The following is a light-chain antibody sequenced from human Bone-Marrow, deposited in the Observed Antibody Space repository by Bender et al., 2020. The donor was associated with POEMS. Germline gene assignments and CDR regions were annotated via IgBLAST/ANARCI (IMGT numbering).Light chain of an antibody. Sequence: QSALTQPASVSGSPGQSITISCSGSSSNIGSYTVNWYHQFPGEAPKLLIYSSHRRPSEVPDRFSGSRSGTSASLAISGLQSEDEADYYCAVWDDSLNGWVFGGGTKLTVL. CDR3: AVWDDSLNGWV. CDR2: SSH. CDR1: SSNIGSYT. V-gene: IGLV1-44*01. J-gene: IGLJ3*02.